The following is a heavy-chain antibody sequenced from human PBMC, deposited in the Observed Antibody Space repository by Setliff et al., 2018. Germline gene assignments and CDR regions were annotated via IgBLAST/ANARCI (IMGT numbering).Heavy chain of an antibody. J-gene: IGHJ3*02. CDR1: GYSFSDYG. D-gene: IGHD5-18*01. CDR3: ARGGYSYGYDHGFDI. CDR2: ISAYNGNT. V-gene: IGHV1-18*01. Sequence: ASVKVSCKASGYSFSDYGISWVRQTPGKGLEWMGWISAYNGNTKYAQKLQGRVTMATDISTSTAYMELRSLRAADTAVYYCARGGYSYGYDHGFDIWGQGTMVTVSS.